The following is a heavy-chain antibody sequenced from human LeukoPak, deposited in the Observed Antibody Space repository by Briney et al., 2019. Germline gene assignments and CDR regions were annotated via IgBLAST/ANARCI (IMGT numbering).Heavy chain of an antibody. J-gene: IGHJ4*02. CDR2: ISSSGTYI. CDR1: GFSSSIYT. CDR3: ARDAGVSDEPFYFHS. D-gene: IGHD3-10*01. Sequence: GGSLRLSCEASGFSSSIYTMNWVRQAPGKGLEWVSSISSSGTYIYYADSVKGRFTISRDNAKNSLYLQMNSLRAEDTAVYYCARDAGVSDEPFYFHSWGQGTLVTVSS. V-gene: IGHV3-21*01.